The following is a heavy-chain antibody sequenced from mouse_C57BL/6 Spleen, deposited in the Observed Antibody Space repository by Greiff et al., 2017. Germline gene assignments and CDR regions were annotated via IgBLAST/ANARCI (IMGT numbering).Heavy chain of an antibody. CDR2: IYPSDSET. CDR1: GYTFTSYW. V-gene: IGHV1-61*01. D-gene: IGHD3-2*02. J-gene: IGHJ2*01. Sequence: QVQLQQPGAELMRPGSSVKLSCKASGYTFTSYWMDWVKQRPGQGLEWIGNIYPSDSETHYNQKFKDKATLTVDKSSSTAYMQLSSLTSEDSAVYYCARRTQLRPYLDYWGQGTTLTVSS. CDR3: ARRTQLRPYLDY.